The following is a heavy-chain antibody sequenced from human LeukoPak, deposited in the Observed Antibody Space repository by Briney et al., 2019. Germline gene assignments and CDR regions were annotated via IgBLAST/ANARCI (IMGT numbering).Heavy chain of an antibody. V-gene: IGHV3-7*01. Sequence: PGGSLRLSCAASGFTFSSYWMSWVRQAPGKGLEWVANIKQDGSEKNYVDSVKGRFTISRDNAKNSLYLQMNSLRAEDTAVYCCARDDGRARPFDYWGQGTLVTVSS. J-gene: IGHJ4*02. D-gene: IGHD6-6*01. CDR2: IKQDGSEK. CDR3: ARDDGRARPFDY. CDR1: GFTFSSYW.